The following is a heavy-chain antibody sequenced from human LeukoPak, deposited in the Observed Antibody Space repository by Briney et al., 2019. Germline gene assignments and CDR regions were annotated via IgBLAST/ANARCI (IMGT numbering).Heavy chain of an antibody. CDR1: GGSFSGYY. D-gene: IGHD6-13*01. CDR2: IYYSGST. J-gene: IGHJ5*02. CDR3: ARHLGSSWYFDWFDP. Sequence: PSETLSLTCAVYGGSFSGYYWGWIRQPPGKGLEWIGSIYYSGSTYYNPSLKSRVTISVDTSKNQFSLKLSSVTAADTAVYYCARHLGSSWYFDWFDPWGQGTLVTVSS. V-gene: IGHV4-39*01.